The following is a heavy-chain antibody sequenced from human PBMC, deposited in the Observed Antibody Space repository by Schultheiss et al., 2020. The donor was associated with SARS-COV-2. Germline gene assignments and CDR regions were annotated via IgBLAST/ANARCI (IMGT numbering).Heavy chain of an antibody. CDR1: GFTFSSYS. CDR3: ARVRSSSGWYGCFDY. Sequence: GGSLRLSCAASGFTFSSYSMNWVRQAPGKGLEWVSSISSSSSYIYYADSVKGRFTISRDNSKNTLYLQMNSLRAEDTAVYYCARVRSSSGWYGCFDYWGQGTLVTVSS. CDR2: ISSSSSYI. V-gene: IGHV3-21*04. D-gene: IGHD6-19*01. J-gene: IGHJ4*02.